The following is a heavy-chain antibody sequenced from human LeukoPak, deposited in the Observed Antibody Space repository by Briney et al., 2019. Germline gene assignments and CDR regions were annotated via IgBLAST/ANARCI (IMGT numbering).Heavy chain of an antibody. CDR2: IYYNGNT. D-gene: IGHD6-19*01. V-gene: IGHV4-59*01. J-gene: IGHJ5*02. CDR3: ARVYSSGLSWFDP. CDR1: GGSINNYY. Sequence: SETLSLTCTLSGGSINNYYWSWIRQPPGKGLEWIGYIYYNGNTNYNPSLKSRVTISVDTSKNQFSLKLSSVTAADTAVYFCARVYSSGLSWFDPWGQGTLVTVSS.